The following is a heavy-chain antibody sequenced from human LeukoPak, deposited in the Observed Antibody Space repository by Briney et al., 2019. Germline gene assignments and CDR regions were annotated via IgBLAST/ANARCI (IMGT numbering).Heavy chain of an antibody. J-gene: IGHJ3*02. CDR2: IYTSGST. V-gene: IGHV4-4*07. CDR3: ARDRNYDHAFDI. CDR1: GHSIRSGSY. D-gene: IGHD3-22*01. Sequence: PSETLSLTCDVSGHSIRSGSYWSWIRQPAGKGLEWIGRIYTSGSTNYNPSLKSRVTMSVDTSKNRFSLKLSSVTAADTAIYFCARDRNYDHAFDIWGQGTMVTVSS.